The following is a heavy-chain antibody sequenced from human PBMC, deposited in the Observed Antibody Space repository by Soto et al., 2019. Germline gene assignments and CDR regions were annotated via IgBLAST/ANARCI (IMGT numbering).Heavy chain of an antibody. D-gene: IGHD2-21*01. CDR1: GFSFEDHA. J-gene: IGHJ4*02. CDR3: TRDIFRTMTTVDY. V-gene: IGHV3-9*01. Sequence: EVQLVESGGGLVEPGRSLRVSCAASGFSFEDHAMNWVRLVPGKGLEWVSGISANGAFVGYANSVKGRFTISRDNAKNSLFLQMSSLRREDTAVYYCTRDIFRTMTTVDYWGQGTLLTVSS. CDR2: ISANGAFV.